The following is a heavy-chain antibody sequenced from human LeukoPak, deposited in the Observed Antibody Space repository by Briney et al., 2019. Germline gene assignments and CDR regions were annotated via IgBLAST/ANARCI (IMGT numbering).Heavy chain of an antibody. J-gene: IGHJ4*02. CDR3: AREAMAATMYHLDS. D-gene: IGHD5-24*01. Sequence: QPGGSLRLSCAASGFTFSSYEMNWVRQAPGKGLEWVSYIGSSGRTIYYADSFNARFTISRDNANHSLYLQISSLRGEDTAVYYCAREAMAATMYHLDSWGQGTLVTVSS. V-gene: IGHV3-48*03. CDR2: IGSSGRTI. CDR1: GFTFSSYE.